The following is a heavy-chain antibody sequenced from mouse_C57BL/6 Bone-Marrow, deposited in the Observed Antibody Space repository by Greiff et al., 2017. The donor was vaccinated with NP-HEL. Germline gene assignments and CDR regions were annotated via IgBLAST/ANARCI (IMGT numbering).Heavy chain of an antibody. CDR2: IYPGDGDT. D-gene: IGHD2-4*01. V-gene: IGHV1-80*01. J-gene: IGHJ4*01. CDR3: ARSARLRRNYYAMDY. Sequence: VQLQQSGAELVKPGASVKISCKASGYAFSSYWMNWVKQRPGKGLEWIGQIYPGDGDTNYNGKFKGKATLTADKSSSTAYMQLSSLTSEDSAVYFCARSARLRRNYYAMDYWGQGTSVTVSS. CDR1: GYAFSSYW.